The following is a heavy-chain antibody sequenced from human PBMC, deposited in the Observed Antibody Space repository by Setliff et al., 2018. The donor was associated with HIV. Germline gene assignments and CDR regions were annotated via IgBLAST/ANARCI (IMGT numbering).Heavy chain of an antibody. D-gene: IGHD1-7*01. V-gene: IGHV1-2*02. CDR3: ARVWEWNYDLGY. CDR1: GYTFTGYY. Sequence: GASVKVSCKASGYTFTGYYMHWVRQAPGQGLEWMGWINPNSGGTNYAQKFQGRVTMTRDTSISTAYMELRGLRSDDTAVYYCARVWEWNYDLGYWGQGTLVTVSS. J-gene: IGHJ4*02. CDR2: INPNSGGT.